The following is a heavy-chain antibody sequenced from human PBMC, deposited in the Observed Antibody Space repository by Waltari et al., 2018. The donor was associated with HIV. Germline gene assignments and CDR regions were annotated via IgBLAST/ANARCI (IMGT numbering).Heavy chain of an antibody. D-gene: IGHD5-18*01. CDR1: GGTFSSYA. CDR3: ARDQTAMPEFYYYYYGMDV. CDR2: IIPIFGTA. J-gene: IGHJ6*02. Sequence: QVQLVQSGAEVKKPGSSVKVSCKASGGTFSSYAISWVRQAPAPGPEWMGGIIPIFGTANYAQKFQGRVTITADKSTSTAYMELSSLRSEDTAVYYCARDQTAMPEFYYYYYGMDVWGQGTTVTVSS. V-gene: IGHV1-69*06.